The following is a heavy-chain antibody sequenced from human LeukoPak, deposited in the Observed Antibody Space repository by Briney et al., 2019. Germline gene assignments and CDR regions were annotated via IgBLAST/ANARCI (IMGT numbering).Heavy chain of an antibody. CDR3: ARDSDPYESVVADTVLDY. CDR1: GFTFSDYY. D-gene: IGHD2-15*01. J-gene: IGHJ4*02. CDR2: ISSSGSTI. Sequence: GGSLRLSCAASGFTFSDYYMSWIRQAPGKGLEWVSYISSSGSTIYYADSVKGRFTISKDNAKNSLYLQMNSLRGEDTALYYCARDSDPYESVVADTVLDYWGQGTLVTVSS. V-gene: IGHV3-11*01.